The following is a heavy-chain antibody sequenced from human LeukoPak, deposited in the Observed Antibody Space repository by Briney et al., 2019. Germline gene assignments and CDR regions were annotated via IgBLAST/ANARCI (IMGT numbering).Heavy chain of an antibody. Sequence: ALVKVSCKASGYTFTSYYMHWVRQAPGQGLEWMGIINPSGGSTSYAQKFQGRVTMTRDTFTSTVYMELSSLRSEDTAVYYSARERPTIAARSSNWFDPWGQGTLVTVSS. CDR1: GYTFTSYY. J-gene: IGHJ5*02. D-gene: IGHD6-6*01. V-gene: IGHV1-46*01. CDR2: INPSGGST. CDR3: ARERPTIAARSSNWFDP.